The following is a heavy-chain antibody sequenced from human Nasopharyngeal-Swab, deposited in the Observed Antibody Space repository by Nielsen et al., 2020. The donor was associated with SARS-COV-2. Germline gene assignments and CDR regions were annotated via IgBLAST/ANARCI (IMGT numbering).Heavy chain of an antibody. V-gene: IGHV3-30-3*01. J-gene: IGHJ6*02. D-gene: IGHD5-18*01. Sequence: GESLKISCAASGFTFSSYAMHWVRQAPGKGLEWVAVISYDGSNKYYADSVKGRFTISRDNSKNTLYLQMNSLRAEDTAVYYCARDGRRIQNGMDVWGRGTTVTVSS. CDR3: ARDGRRIQNGMDV. CDR1: GFTFSSYA. CDR2: ISYDGSNK.